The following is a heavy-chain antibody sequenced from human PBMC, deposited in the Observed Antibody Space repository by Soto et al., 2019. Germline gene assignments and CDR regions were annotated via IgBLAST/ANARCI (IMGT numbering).Heavy chain of an antibody. CDR2: ICGSGGST. Sequence: PGGSLSLSCEASGFTFSSYAMSWVRQALGKGIEWVSAICGSGGSTYYADAVKGRFTISRVNSKNTLYVQINSLRAEDTAVYYFAKDIVVVPAAIEGPYDAFDIWGQGTMVTVSS. D-gene: IGHD2-2*02. V-gene: IGHV3-23*01. CDR1: GFTFSSYA. CDR3: AKDIVVVPAAIEGPYDAFDI. J-gene: IGHJ3*02.